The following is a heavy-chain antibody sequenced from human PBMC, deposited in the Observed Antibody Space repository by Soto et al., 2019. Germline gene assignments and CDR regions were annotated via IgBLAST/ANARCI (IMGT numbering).Heavy chain of an antibody. CDR3: VRGNLSFDCES. J-gene: IGHJ4*02. CDR1: GFGFGSFG. V-gene: IGHV3-30*03. Sequence: VESGGDVVQPGRSLRLSCAASGFGFGSFGLHWVRQAPGQGLEWLAFISRDGLNTFYADSVRGRFTLSREYSKSTMYLQMSALRVEDTALYYCVRGNLSFDCESWGRGTLVTVSS. D-gene: IGHD2-15*01. CDR2: ISRDGLNT.